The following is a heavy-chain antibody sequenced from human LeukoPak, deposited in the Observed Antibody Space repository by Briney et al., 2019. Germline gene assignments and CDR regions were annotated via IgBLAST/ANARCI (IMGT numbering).Heavy chain of an antibody. CDR1: GYTFTSYG. CDR3: ARVKGIIAAAGTWRWFDP. J-gene: IGHJ5*02. Sequence: ASVKVSCKASGYTFTSYGISWVRQAPGQGLEWMGWISAYNGNTNYAQKLQGRVTMTTDTSTSTAYMELRSLRSDDTAVYYCARVKGIIAAAGTWRWFDPWGQGTLVTVSS. V-gene: IGHV1-18*01. CDR2: ISAYNGNT. D-gene: IGHD6-13*01.